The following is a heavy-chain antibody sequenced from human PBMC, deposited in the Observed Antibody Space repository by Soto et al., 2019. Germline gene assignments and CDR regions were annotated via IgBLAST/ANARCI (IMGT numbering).Heavy chain of an antibody. D-gene: IGHD6-6*01. J-gene: IGHJ4*02. CDR1: GFTFSGSA. V-gene: IGHV3-73*01. CDR2: IRSKANSYAT. CDR3: ARVRGGMAARRDFDY. Sequence: GGSLRLSCAASGFTFSGSAMHWVRQASGKGLEWVGRIRSKANSYATAYAASVKGRFTISRDNAKNSLYLQMNSLRAEDTAVYYCARVRGGMAARRDFDYWGQGTLVTVSS.